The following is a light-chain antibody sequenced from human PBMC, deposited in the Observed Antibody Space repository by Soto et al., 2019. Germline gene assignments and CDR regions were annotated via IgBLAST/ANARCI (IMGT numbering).Light chain of an antibody. CDR3: QQYGTSPPLT. J-gene: IGKJ4*01. CDR1: QSVSNNY. CDR2: GAS. V-gene: IGKV3-20*01. Sequence: EIVLMQSPGTLSLSPGERATLSCRASQSVSNNYVAWYQQKPGQAPRLLIAGASSRATGIPDRFSGSGSGTDFTLTIGRLEPEDLAVYYCQQYGTSPPLTFGGGTKVEIK.